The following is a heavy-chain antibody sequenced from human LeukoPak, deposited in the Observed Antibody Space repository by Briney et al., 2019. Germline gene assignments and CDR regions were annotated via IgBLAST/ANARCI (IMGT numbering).Heavy chain of an antibody. CDR3: ARTASTVTTAIDY. Sequence: PSETLSLTCTASGGSISGYYWSWIRQPPGKGLEWIGYIDYSGSTDYNPSLKSRITISVATSKNQFSLKLSSVTAADTAVYYCARTASTVTTAIDYWGRGTLVIVSS. J-gene: IGHJ4*02. D-gene: IGHD4-17*01. CDR1: GGSISGYY. V-gene: IGHV4-59*01. CDR2: IDYSGST.